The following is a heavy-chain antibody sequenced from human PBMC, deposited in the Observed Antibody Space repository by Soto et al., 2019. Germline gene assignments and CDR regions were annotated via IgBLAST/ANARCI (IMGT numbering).Heavy chain of an antibody. CDR3: ARIIGYYDSTNQLFDY. V-gene: IGHV1-2*02. CDR2: INPNSGGT. J-gene: IGHJ4*02. CDR1: GYTFTGYY. D-gene: IGHD3-22*01. Sequence: ASVKVSCKASGYTFTGYYMHWVRQAPGQGLEWMGWINPNSGGTNYAQKFQGRVPMTRDTSISTAYMELSRLRSDDTAVYYCARIIGYYDSTNQLFDYWGQGTLVTVSS.